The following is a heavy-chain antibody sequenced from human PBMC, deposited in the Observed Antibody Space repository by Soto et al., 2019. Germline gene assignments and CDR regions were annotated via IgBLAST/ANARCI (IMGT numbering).Heavy chain of an antibody. J-gene: IGHJ6*02. CDR3: ARTSFSYYYYGMDV. CDR2: ISYDGSNK. CDR1: GFTFSSYA. V-gene: IGHV3-30-3*01. Sequence: QVQLVESGGGVVQPGRSLRLSCAASGFTFSSYAMHWVRQAPGKGLEWVAVISYDGSNKYYADSVKGRFTISRDNSKNTLYLQMSSLRAEDTAVYYCARTSFSYYYYGMDVWGQGTTVTVSS.